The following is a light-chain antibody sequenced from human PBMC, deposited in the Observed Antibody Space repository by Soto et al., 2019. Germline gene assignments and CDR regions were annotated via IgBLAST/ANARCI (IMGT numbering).Light chain of an antibody. J-gene: IGKJ5*01. CDR1: QSISRY. CDR3: QQLNSYPQT. Sequence: DIQMTQSPSSLSASVGDRVTITCRASQSISRYLNWYQQKPGKAPKLLVYSASTLQSGVPSRFSGSGSGPDFTLTTSSLQPEDSATYFCQQLNSYPQTFGQGTRLEIK. V-gene: IGKV1-9*01. CDR2: SAS.